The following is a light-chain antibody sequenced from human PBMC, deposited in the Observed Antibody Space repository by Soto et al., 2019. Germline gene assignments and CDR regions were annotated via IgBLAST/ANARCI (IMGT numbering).Light chain of an antibody. CDR3: QQSYSVPPT. J-gene: IGKJ2*01. Sequence: DVQMTQSPSSLSASVGDRVTITCRASQRIGTSLNWYQQKPGKAPKFLIYDASSLQSEVPSRFSGSGSGTDFTLTISNLQPEDFATYYCQQSYSVPPTFGQGTKLEI. CDR1: QRIGTS. CDR2: DAS. V-gene: IGKV1-39*01.